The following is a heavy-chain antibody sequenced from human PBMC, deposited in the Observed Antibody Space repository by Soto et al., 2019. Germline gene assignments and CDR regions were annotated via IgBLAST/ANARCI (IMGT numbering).Heavy chain of an antibody. CDR2: ITSNSVTM. CDR3: VGEVGFQLIY. V-gene: IGHV3-48*01. J-gene: IGHJ4*02. D-gene: IGHD2-2*01. CDR1: GFTFSTHS. Sequence: EVQLVESGGGLVQPGGSLRLSCAASGFTFSTHSMNWVRQAPGKGLEWISYITSNSVTMYADSVKGRFTISRDNAKNSLYLQMNSLRVEDTAVYFCVGEVGFQLIYWGQGTLVTVYS.